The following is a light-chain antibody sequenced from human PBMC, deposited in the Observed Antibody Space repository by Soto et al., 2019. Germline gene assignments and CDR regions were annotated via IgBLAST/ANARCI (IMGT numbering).Light chain of an antibody. J-gene: IGLJ2*01. CDR3: CSYAGRSTWDVV. CDR1: SSDVGIYDL. V-gene: IGLV2-23*01. CDR2: EAS. Sequence: QSTLTQPASVSGSLGQSITISCTGASSDVGIYDLVSWYQQHPGKAPKLMIYEASKRPSGVSNRFSGSKSGNTASLTISGLQAEDEADYYCCSYAGRSTWDVVFGGGTKLTVL.